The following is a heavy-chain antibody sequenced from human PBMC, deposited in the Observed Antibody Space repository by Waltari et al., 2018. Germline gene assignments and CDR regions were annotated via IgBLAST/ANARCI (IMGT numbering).Heavy chain of an antibody. CDR2: VWADGTHK. D-gene: IGHD3-16*01. CDR3: ARDLGWGSLDY. V-gene: IGHV3-33*08. J-gene: IGHJ4*03. CDR1: GFTVSSHG. Sequence: QVQLVESGGGVVQPGRSLSLPCAASGFTVSSHGIHWVRQAPGRGLEWVADVWADGTHKYYADSVKGRFTISRDESENTVFLQMNSLSAEDTAVYYCARDLGWGSLDYRGQGVLVTVSS.